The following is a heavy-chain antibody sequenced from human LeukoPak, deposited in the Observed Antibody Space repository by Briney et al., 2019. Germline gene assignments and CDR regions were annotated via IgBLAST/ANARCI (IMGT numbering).Heavy chain of an antibody. V-gene: IGHV4-39*01. D-gene: IGHD3-3*02. CDR2: IYYSGST. J-gene: IGHJ4*02. CDR1: GGSISSSSYY. Sequence: SETLSLTCTVSGGSISSSSYYWGWIRPPPGKGLEWIGSIYYSGSTYYNPSLKSRVTISVDTSKNQFSLKLSSVTAADTAVYYCARLGGIDSIDDYWGQGTLVTVSS. CDR3: ARLGGIDSIDDY.